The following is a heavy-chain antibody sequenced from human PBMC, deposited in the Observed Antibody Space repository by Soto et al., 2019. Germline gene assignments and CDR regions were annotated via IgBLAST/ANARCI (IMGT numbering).Heavy chain of an antibody. V-gene: IGHV4-59*01. J-gene: IGHJ4*02. D-gene: IGHD3-22*01. CDR1: GRSINSYY. CDR2: IYDSGIT. Sequence: SEALSLTCNVSGRSINSYYWSWVRQPPGKGLEWIGYIYDSGITSYNPSLKSRVTMSADTSKNQFSLKLTSVTGADTAVYYCARTYDSNGYANEFDSWGQGILVTVSS. CDR3: ARTYDSNGYANEFDS.